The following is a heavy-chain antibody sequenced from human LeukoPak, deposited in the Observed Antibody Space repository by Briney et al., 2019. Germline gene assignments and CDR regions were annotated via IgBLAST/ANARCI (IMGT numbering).Heavy chain of an antibody. V-gene: IGHV3-23*01. D-gene: IGHD3-22*01. CDR2: ISGSGGTT. CDR3: ARVDYDSSGYRITAFDY. J-gene: IGHJ4*02. CDR1: GFTFSSYA. Sequence: PGGSLRLSCAASGFTFSSYAMSWVRQAPGKGLEWVSAISGSGGTTYYADSVKGRFTISRDNSKNTVYLQMNSLRAEDTAVYYCARVDYDSSGYRITAFDYWGQGTLVTVSS.